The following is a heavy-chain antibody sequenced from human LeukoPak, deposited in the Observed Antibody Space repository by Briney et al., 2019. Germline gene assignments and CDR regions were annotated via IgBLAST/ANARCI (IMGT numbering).Heavy chain of an antibody. Sequence: ASVKVSCKVSGYTLTELSMHWVRQAPGKGLEWMGGFDPEDGETIYAQKFQGRVTMTEDTSTDTAYMELSSLRSEDTSVHYCATEGPDTAMVKGGDYWGQGTLVTVSS. CDR2: FDPEDGET. V-gene: IGHV1-24*01. CDR3: ATEGPDTAMVKGGDY. CDR1: GYTLTELS. J-gene: IGHJ4*02. D-gene: IGHD5-18*01.